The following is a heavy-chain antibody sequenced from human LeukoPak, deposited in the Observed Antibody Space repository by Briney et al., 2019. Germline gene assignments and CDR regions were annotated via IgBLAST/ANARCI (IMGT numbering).Heavy chain of an antibody. J-gene: IGHJ4*03. D-gene: IGHD6-19*01. CDR1: GGSISTYY. CDR2: VYYNGIT. Sequence: SETLSLTCFVSGGSISTYYWTWIRQPPGEGLEWIGFVYYNGITKYNPSLQSRVSISVDTSNNQFSLKLNSVTAADTAVYYCARRLAVTGKYYFDYWGQGTTVTVSS. V-gene: IGHV4-59*08. CDR3: ARRLAVTGKYYFDY.